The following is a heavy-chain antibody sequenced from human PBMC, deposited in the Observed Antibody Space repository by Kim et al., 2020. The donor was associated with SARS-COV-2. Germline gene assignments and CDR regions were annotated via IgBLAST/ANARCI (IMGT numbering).Heavy chain of an antibody. J-gene: IGHJ4*01. D-gene: IGHD2-21*02. V-gene: IGHV4-61*01. CDR2: IYYSGST. CDR1: GGSVSSGSYY. Sequence: SETLSLTCTVSGGSVSSGSYYWSWIRQPPGKGLEWIGCIYYSGSTNYNPSLKSRVTISVDTSKNQFSLKLSSVTAADTAVYYCASNGGGDCYEFYFGYWGHVTLVTFSS. CDR3: ASNGGGDCYEFYFGY.